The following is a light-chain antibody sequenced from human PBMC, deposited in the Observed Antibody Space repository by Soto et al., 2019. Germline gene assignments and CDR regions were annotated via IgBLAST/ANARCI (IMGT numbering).Light chain of an antibody. CDR1: QSISRW. Sequence: IQVTQSPSTLSASVGDTVTITCRASQSISRWLAWYQQKPGKAPKLLIYQASSLQIGVPSRFSGSGSGTDFSLTITSLQPDDFATYYCQQYDTYSTFGQGTKVDIK. CDR3: QQYDTYST. V-gene: IGKV1-5*03. J-gene: IGKJ1*01. CDR2: QAS.